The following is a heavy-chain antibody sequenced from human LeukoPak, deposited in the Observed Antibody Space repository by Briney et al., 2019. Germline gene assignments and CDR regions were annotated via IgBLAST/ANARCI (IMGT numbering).Heavy chain of an antibody. CDR3: AKDRGIYGSGSSFDY. V-gene: IGHV3-30*18. CDR2: ISYDGSNK. D-gene: IGHD3-10*01. J-gene: IGHJ4*02. CDR1: GFTFSSYG. Sequence: PGGSLRLSCAASGFTFSSYGMHWVRQAPGKGLEWVAVISYDGSNKYYADSVKGRFTISRDNSKNTLYLQMNSLRAEDTAVYYCAKDRGIYGSGSSFDYWGQGTLVTVSS.